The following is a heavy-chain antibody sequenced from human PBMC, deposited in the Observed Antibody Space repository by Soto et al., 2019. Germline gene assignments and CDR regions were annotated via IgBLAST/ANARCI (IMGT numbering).Heavy chain of an antibody. J-gene: IGHJ6*02. V-gene: IGHV4-31*03. D-gene: IGHD2-15*01. CDR3: ARDRRYCSGGSCYYYYGMDV. Sequence: QVQLQESGPGLVKPSQTLSLTCTVSGGSISSGGYYWSWIRQHPGKGLEWIGYIYYSGSTYYNPSLQSRVTISVDTSKNQFSLKLSSVTAADTAVYYCARDRRYCSGGSCYYYYGMDVWGQGTTVTVSS. CDR2: IYYSGST. CDR1: GGSISSGGYY.